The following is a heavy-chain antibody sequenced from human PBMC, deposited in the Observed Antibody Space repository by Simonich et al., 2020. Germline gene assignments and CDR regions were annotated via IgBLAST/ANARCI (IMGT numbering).Heavy chain of an antibody. D-gene: IGHD6-6*01. J-gene: IGHJ4*02. CDR3: ARRYYSTSFDY. Sequence: QVQLQESGPGLVKPSETLSLTCTVSGGSISSYYWSWIRQPPGKGLEWSGEINHSERTNYNPALKSRVTISVDTSKNQFSLKLSSVTAADTAVYYCARRYYSTSFDYWGQGTLVTVSS. CDR2: INHSERT. V-gene: IGHV4-59*12. CDR1: GGSISSYY.